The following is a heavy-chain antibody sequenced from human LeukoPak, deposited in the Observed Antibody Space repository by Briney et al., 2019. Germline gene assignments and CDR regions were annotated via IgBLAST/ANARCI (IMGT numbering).Heavy chain of an antibody. CDR1: GDSISSSLW. CDR2: MYHRWNT. D-gene: IGHD1-20*01. CDR3: ARRIPGTLAPFDY. Sequence: PSETLSLTCVVSGDSISSSLWWSWVRQPPGKGLEWIGEMYHRWNTNFNPSLKSRVTISVDKSKNQFSLKLPSVTAADTAVYYCARRIPGTLAPFDYWGQGTLVTVSS. J-gene: IGHJ4*02. V-gene: IGHV4-4*02.